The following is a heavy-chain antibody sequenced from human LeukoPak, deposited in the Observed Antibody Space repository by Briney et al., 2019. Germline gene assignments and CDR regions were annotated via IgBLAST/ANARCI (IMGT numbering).Heavy chain of an antibody. V-gene: IGHV3-23*01. CDR1: GFTFSMYS. CDR2: INDRGGYI. Sequence: GGSLRLSCAASGFTFSMYSMAWVRQAPGKGLEWVSVINDRGGYIQDADSVKGRFTIPRDNSQNTLFLQMNSLRAEDTAVYYCVRERDRGIEVADDFDYWGQGTLVTVSS. CDR3: VRERDRGIEVADDFDY. D-gene: IGHD6-19*01. J-gene: IGHJ4*02.